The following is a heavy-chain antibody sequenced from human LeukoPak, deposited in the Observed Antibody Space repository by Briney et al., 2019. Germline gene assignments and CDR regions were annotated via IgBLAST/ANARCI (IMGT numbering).Heavy chain of an antibody. J-gene: IGHJ6*03. D-gene: IGHD5-24*01. CDR2: IYPGDSDT. CDR3: ARHGATAPHDPRYYMDV. CDR1: GYSFTSYW. Sequence: TGESLKISCKGSGYSFTSYWIGWVRQMPGKGLEWMGIIYPGDSDTRYSPSFQGQVTISADKSISTAYLQWSSLKASDTAMYYCARHGATAPHDPRYYMDVWGKGTTVTVSS. V-gene: IGHV5-51*01.